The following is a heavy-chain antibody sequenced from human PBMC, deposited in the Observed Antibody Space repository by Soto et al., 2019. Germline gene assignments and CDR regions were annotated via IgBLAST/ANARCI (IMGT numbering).Heavy chain of an antibody. Sequence: QVQLVQSGAEVKKPGASVKVSCKASGYTFTSYDINWVRQATGQGLEWMGWMNPNSGNTGYAQKFQGRVTMTRTTSISTAYMELGSLRSEDTAVYYCARWPDGYYYYGMDVWGQGTTVTVSS. J-gene: IGHJ6*02. CDR3: ARWPDGYYYYGMDV. CDR1: GYTFTSYD. CDR2: MNPNSGNT. V-gene: IGHV1-8*01.